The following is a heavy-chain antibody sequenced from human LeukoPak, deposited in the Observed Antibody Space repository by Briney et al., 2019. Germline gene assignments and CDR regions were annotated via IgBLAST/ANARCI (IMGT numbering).Heavy chain of an antibody. J-gene: IGHJ4*02. CDR1: GGSISSSSYY. D-gene: IGHD3-22*01. Sequence: SETLSLTCTVSGGSISSSSYYWGCIRQPPGKGLEWIGSIYYSGSTYYNPSLKSRVTISVDTSKNQFSLKLSSVTAADTAVYYCARHRRITMIVVVIDYWGQGTLVTVSS. V-gene: IGHV4-39*01. CDR2: IYYSGST. CDR3: ARHRRITMIVVVIDY.